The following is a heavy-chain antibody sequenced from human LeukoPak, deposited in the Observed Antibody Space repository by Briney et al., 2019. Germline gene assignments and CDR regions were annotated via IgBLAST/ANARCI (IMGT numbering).Heavy chain of an antibody. CDR1: GYSISRGYD. Sequence: KTSETQSLTCTVSGYSISRGYDWGWIGQPPGKGLEWIGRICHSGSTYYKPSLKSRVTISVDTSKNQFSLKLSSVTAADTAVYYCAREMQGEQWLVLNYFDYWGQGTLVTVSS. D-gene: IGHD6-19*01. CDR2: ICHSGST. CDR3: AREMQGEQWLVLNYFDY. V-gene: IGHV4-38-2*02. J-gene: IGHJ4*02.